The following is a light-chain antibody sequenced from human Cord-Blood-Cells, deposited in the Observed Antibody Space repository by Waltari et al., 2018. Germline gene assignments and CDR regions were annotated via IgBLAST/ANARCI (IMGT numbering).Light chain of an antibody. J-gene: IGKJ1*01. CDR2: GAS. Sequence: EIVLTQSPGTLSLSPWERATLPCRASQSVSSSYLAWYQQKPGQAPRLLIYGASSRATGIPDRFSGGGSGTDFTLTISRLEPEEFAVYYCQQYGSSPRTFGQGTKVEIK. CDR1: QSVSSSY. CDR3: QQYGSSPRT. V-gene: IGKV3-20*01.